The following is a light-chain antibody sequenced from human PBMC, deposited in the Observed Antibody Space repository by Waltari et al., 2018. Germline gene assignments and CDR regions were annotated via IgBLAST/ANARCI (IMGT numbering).Light chain of an antibody. CDR1: QEVRGW. Sequence: DVQMTQSPPSLSASVGDTLTITCRASQEVRGWLAWHQQKPQKPPKSLSFAASTLTTRVSARFSCSGSGTNFTLTITSLQPGDFGTYICQQYNNFPLTFGGGTRVEIK. V-gene: IGKV1D-16*01. CDR2: AAS. J-gene: IGKJ4*01. CDR3: QQYNNFPLT.